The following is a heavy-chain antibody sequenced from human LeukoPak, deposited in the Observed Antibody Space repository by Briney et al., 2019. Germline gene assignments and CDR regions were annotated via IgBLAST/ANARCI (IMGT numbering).Heavy chain of an antibody. V-gene: IGHV4-38-2*02. Sequence: SEMLSLTCTVSGYSISSGYYWDWIRQPPGKGLEWIGSIYHSGSTYYNPSLKSRVTISVDTSKNQLSLKLSSVTAADTAVYYCARGYCSGGSCYSYYYYNYMDVWGKGTTVTVSS. D-gene: IGHD2-15*01. CDR2: IYHSGST. CDR1: GYSISSGYY. J-gene: IGHJ6*03. CDR3: ARGYCSGGSCYSYYYYNYMDV.